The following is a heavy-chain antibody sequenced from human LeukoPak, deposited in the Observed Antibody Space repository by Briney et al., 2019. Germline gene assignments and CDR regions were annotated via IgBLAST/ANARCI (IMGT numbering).Heavy chain of an antibody. J-gene: IGHJ3*02. CDR2: IYYSGST. CDR3: ARRGIGYCSSSSCPNAFDI. V-gene: IGHV4-39*01. D-gene: IGHD2-2*01. Sequence: SETLSLTCTVSGGSISSSNYYLGWVRQPPGKGLEWIGSIYYSGSTYYNPSLKSRLTISVDTSKNQFSLKLRSVTATDTAVYYCARRGIGYCSSSSCPNAFDIWGQGTMVTVSS. CDR1: GGSISSSNYY.